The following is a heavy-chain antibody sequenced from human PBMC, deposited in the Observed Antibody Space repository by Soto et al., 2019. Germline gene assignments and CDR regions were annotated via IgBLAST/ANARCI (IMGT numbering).Heavy chain of an antibody. CDR3: ARSVIIAEADRQFQH. CDR2: INPSDGST. Sequence: ASVKVSCKASGYTFTSYYMHWVRQAPGQRLEWMGIINPSDGSTRYAQKFQGRVTITRDTSASTAYMELSSLRSEDTAVYYCARSVIIAEADRQFQHWGHGTLVTVS. D-gene: IGHD6-13*01. V-gene: IGHV1-46*01. CDR1: GYTFTSYY. J-gene: IGHJ1*01.